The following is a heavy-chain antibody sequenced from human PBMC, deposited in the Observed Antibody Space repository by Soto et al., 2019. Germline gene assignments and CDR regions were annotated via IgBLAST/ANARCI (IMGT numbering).Heavy chain of an antibody. V-gene: IGHV3-73*01. CDR3: TGGWSRSY. CDR2: IRSKANSYAT. Sequence: EVQLVESGGGLVQPGGSLKLSCAASGFTFSGSAMHWVRQASGKGLEWVGRIRSKANSYATAYAASVKGRFTISRDDSKNTAYLQMNSLKTEDTAVYYCTGGWSRSYWGQGTLVTVSS. CDR1: GFTFSGSA. J-gene: IGHJ4*02. D-gene: IGHD2-15*01.